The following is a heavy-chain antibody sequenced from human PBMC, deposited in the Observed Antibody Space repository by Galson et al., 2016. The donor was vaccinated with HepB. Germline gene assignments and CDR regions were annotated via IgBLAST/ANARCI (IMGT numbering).Heavy chain of an antibody. CDR3: ARTVSIAAAGGADY. D-gene: IGHD6-13*01. J-gene: IGHJ4*02. CDR2: IFPRDSDT. CDR1: GYTFTSSW. V-gene: IGHV5-51*01. Sequence: QSGAEVKRPGESLTISCTGSGYTFTSSWIGWVRQMPGKGLEWVGVIFPRDSDTRYSPSFQGQVTLSVDKSITTAYLRWSSLKASDTAIYYCARTVSIAAAGGADYWGQGTLVTVSS.